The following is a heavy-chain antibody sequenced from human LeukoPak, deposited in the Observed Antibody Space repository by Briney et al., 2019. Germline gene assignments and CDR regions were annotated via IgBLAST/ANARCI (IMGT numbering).Heavy chain of an antibody. D-gene: IGHD3-22*01. V-gene: IGHV3-23*01. J-gene: IGHJ4*02. Sequence: GGSLRLSCAASGFTFSSYAMSWVRQAPGKGLEWVSAISGSGGSTYYADSVKGRFTISRDNSKNTLYLQMNSLRAEDTAVYYCASSPPKTYYYDSSGYYGGYWGQGTLVTVSS. CDR3: ASSPPKTYYYDSSGYYGGY. CDR1: GFTFSSYA. CDR2: ISGSGGST.